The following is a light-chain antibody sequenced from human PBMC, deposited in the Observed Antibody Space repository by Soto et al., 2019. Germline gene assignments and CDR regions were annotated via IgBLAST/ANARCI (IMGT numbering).Light chain of an antibody. CDR1: QSISTY. CDR2: VAS. J-gene: IGKJ1*01. CDR3: QQTYISPPT. Sequence: DIQMTQSPLSLSASIGDRVTITCRASQSISTYLNWYQQMPGKAPKLLIYVASNLQSGVPSRFRGSGSGTDFTLTITSLQPEDFATYFCQQTYISPPTFGQGTKVDIK. V-gene: IGKV1-39*01.